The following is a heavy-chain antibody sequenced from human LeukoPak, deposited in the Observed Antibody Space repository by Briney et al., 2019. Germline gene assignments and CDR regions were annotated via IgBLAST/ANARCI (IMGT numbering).Heavy chain of an antibody. J-gene: IGHJ6*02. V-gene: IGHV4-59*01. D-gene: IGHD3-3*01. CDR2: IYYSGST. CDR3: ARDHDFWSGYLGYYYYGMDV. Sequence: PSETLSLTCTVSGGSISSYYWSWIRQPPGKGLEWIGYIYYSGSTNYNPSLKSRVTISVDTSKNQFSLKLSSVTAADTAVYYCARDHDFWSGYLGYYYYGMDVWGQGTTVTVSS. CDR1: GGSISSYY.